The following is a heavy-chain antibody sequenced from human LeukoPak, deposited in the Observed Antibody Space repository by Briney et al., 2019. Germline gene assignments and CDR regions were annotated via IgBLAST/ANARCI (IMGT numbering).Heavy chain of an antibody. J-gene: IGHJ5*02. CDR2: IGGSGGTT. CDR3: AKKTGFFLSDP. Sequence: GGSLRLSCAASGFTFSSYAMSWVRQAPGKGLEWVSSIGGSGGTTYYADSVKGRLTISRDNSKNTLYLQMNSLRAEDTAVYYCAKKTGFFLSDPWGQGTLVTVSS. V-gene: IGHV3-23*01. CDR1: GFTFSSYA. D-gene: IGHD2/OR15-2a*01.